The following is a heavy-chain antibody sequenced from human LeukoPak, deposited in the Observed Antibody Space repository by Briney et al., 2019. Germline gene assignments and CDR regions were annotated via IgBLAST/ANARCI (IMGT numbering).Heavy chain of an antibody. D-gene: IGHD3-16*01. CDR1: GFTFSAYA. CDR2: ISSGGDRT. V-gene: IGHV3-23*01. CDR3: TREAVATGYGYD. Sequence: GGSLRLSCSATGFTFSAYAFSWVRQAPGKGLEWVSAISSGGDRTYYVDSVVGRFTISRDNSKNILFLHMSSLRAEDAAMYYCTREAVATGYGYDWGQGTLVTVSS. J-gene: IGHJ4*02.